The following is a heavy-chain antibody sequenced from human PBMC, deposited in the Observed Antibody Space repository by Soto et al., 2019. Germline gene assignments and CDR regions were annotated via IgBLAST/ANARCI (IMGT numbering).Heavy chain of an antibody. D-gene: IGHD3-3*01. CDR1: GYTFTSYD. CDR2: MNPNSGNT. Sequence: GASVKVSCKASGYTFTSYDINWVRQATGQGLEWMGWMNPNSGNTGYAQKFQGRVTISVDTSKNQFSLKLSSVTAADTAVYYCARSRQKFWSGPYYYMDFSGKATTVTVSS. V-gene: IGHV1-8*01. J-gene: IGHJ6*03. CDR3: ARSRQKFWSGPYYYMDF.